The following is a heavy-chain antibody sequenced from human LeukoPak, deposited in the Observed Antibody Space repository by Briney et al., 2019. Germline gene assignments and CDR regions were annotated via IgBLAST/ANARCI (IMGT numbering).Heavy chain of an antibody. CDR3: ARGVTSDYGDANNWFDP. Sequence: ASVKVSCKASGGTFRSYGITWVRQAPGQGLEWMGGIIPIFGTANYAQKFQGSVTIITDESTSTAYMELSSLRSEDTAVYYCARGVTSDYGDANNWFDPWGQGTLVTVSS. D-gene: IGHD4-17*01. J-gene: IGHJ5*02. CDR1: GGTFRSYG. V-gene: IGHV1-69*05. CDR2: IIPIFGTA.